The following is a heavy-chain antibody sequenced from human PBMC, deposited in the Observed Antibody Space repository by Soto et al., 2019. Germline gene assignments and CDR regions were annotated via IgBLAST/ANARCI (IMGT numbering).Heavy chain of an antibody. D-gene: IGHD6-6*01. J-gene: IGHJ4*02. CDR1: GGSFSAYY. Sequence: LSLTCAVYGGSFSAYYWSWIRQPPGKGLEWIGEINHSGGTSYNPSLKSRVTISADKSISTAYLQWSSLKASDTAMYYCARLPSSSSAYFDYWGQGTLVTVSS. CDR3: ARLPSSSSAYFDY. V-gene: IGHV4-34*01. CDR2: INHSGGT.